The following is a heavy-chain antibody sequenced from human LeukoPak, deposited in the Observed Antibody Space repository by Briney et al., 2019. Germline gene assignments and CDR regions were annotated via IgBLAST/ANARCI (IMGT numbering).Heavy chain of an antibody. CDR2: IIPILGIA. D-gene: IGHD2-2*01. CDR1: AGTFSSYT. V-gene: IGHV1-69*02. Sequence: SETVSCKASAGTFSSYTISWVREAPGQGLEWVGGIIPILGIANYAQKFQGRVTITADKSTSTAYMELSSLRAEDMAVYYCARAEIVVDPGWFDTWGQGTPVTASS. CDR3: ARAEIVVDPGWFDT. J-gene: IGHJ5*02.